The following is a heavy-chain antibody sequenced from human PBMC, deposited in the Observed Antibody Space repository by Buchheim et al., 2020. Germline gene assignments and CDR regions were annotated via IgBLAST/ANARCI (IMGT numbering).Heavy chain of an antibody. Sequence: EVQLVESGGGLVQPGGSLRLSCAASGFTFSSYEMNWVRQAPGKGLEWVSYISSSGSTIYYADSVKGRFTISRDNAKHSLYLQMNSLRAEDTAVYYCARVAGPIQLWLRVRYYFDYWGQGTL. D-gene: IGHD5-18*01. V-gene: IGHV3-48*03. CDR3: ARVAGPIQLWLRVRYYFDY. J-gene: IGHJ4*02. CDR2: ISSSGSTI. CDR1: GFTFSSYE.